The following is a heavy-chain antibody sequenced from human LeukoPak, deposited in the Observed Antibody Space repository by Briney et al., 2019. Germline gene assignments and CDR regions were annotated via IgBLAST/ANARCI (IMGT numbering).Heavy chain of an antibody. CDR1: GYSFTSYW. CDR3: ARVARRSRRRDNWFDP. CDR2: IYPGDSDT. D-gene: IGHD5-12*01. Sequence: GESLKISCKGSGYSFTSYWIGWVRQMPGKGLEWMGIIYPGDSDTRYSPSFQGQVTISADKSISTAYLQWSSLKASDTAMYYCARVARRSRRRDNWFDPWGQGTLVTVSS. V-gene: IGHV5-51*01. J-gene: IGHJ5*02.